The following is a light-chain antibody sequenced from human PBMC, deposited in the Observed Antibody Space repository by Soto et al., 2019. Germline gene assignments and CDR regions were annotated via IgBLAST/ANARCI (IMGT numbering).Light chain of an antibody. V-gene: IGLV2-14*01. Sequence: QSALTQPASVSGSPGQSITISCTGTNSDVGAYNYVSWYQQHPGKAPKLMIYDVSNRPSGVSNRFSGSKSGNTASLNISGLRAADEADYYCSSYTSSSTRVFGGGTKVTVL. CDR2: DVS. J-gene: IGLJ2*01. CDR1: NSDVGAYNY. CDR3: SSYTSSSTRV.